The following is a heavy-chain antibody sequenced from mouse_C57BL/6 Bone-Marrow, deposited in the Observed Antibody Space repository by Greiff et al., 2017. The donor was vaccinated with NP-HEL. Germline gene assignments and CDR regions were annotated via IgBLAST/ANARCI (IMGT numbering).Heavy chain of an antibody. CDR2: IDPSDSYT. CDR3: ARNSKRAMDY. V-gene: IGHV1-59*01. Sequence: QVQLQQPGAELVRPGTSVKLSCKASGYTFTSYWMHWVKQRPGQGLEWIGVIDPSDSYTNYNQKFKGKATLTVDTSSSTAYMQLSSLTSEDSAVYYCARNSKRAMDYWGRGTSVTVSS. CDR1: GYTFTSYW. D-gene: IGHD2-5*01. J-gene: IGHJ4*01.